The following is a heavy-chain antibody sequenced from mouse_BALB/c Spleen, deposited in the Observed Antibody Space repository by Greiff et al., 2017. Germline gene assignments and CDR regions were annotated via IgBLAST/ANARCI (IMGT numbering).Heavy chain of an antibody. CDR1: GYTFTDYN. J-gene: IGHJ4*01. D-gene: IGHD2-1*01. CDR3: ARSADGNYVGAMDY. V-gene: IGHV1-18*01. Sequence: EVQLQESGPELVKPGASVKIPCKASGYTFTDYNMDWVKQSHGKSLEWIGDINPNNGGTIYNQKFKGKATLTVDKSSSTAYMELRSLTSEDTAVYYCARSADGNYVGAMDYWGQGTSVTVSS. CDR2: INPNNGGT.